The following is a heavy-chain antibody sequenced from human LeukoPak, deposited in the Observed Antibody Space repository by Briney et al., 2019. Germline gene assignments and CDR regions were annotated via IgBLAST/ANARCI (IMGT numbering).Heavy chain of an antibody. CDR2: IWYDGSNK. V-gene: IGHV3-33*06. CDR1: GFTFSSYG. J-gene: IGHJ3*02. Sequence: GRCLRLSCAASGFTFSSYGMHWVRQAPGKGREGVAVIWYDGSNKYYTDSVKGRFTISRDNFKNTPYLQMNRLRAEDTAVYYCAKDLSPYYYDSSGYYIPHDAFDIWGRGTMVTVSS. CDR3: AKDLSPYYYDSSGYYIPHDAFDI. D-gene: IGHD3-22*01.